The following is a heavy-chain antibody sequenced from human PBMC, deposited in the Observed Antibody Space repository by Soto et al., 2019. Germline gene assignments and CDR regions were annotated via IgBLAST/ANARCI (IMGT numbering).Heavy chain of an antibody. Sequence: QVQLVESGGGVVQPGRSLRLSCAASGFTFSSYGMHWVRQAPGKGLEWVAVIWYDGSNKYYADSVKGRFTISRDNSKNTLYLQMNSLRAEDTAVYYCASAADDSSGYYPTHYYGMDVWGQGTTVTVSS. CDR3: ASAADDSSGYYPTHYYGMDV. CDR1: GFTFSSYG. D-gene: IGHD3-22*01. CDR2: IWYDGSNK. V-gene: IGHV3-33*01. J-gene: IGHJ6*02.